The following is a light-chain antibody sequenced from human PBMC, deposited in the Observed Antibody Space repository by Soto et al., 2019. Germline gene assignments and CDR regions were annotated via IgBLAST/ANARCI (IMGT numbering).Light chain of an antibody. CDR1: QPISSY. Sequence: ILMTQSPSSFSASTGDKVTISCRASQPISSYLAWYQQKPGKAPKVLIYATSTLQSGIPARFSGSGSGTDFTLTINNLQSEDFATYYCHQYYGYPYTFGQGTKLEI. CDR2: ATS. CDR3: HQYYGYPYT. V-gene: IGKV1-8*01. J-gene: IGKJ2*01.